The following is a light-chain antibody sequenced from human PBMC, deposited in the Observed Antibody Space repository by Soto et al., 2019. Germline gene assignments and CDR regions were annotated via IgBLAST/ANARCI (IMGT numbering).Light chain of an antibody. CDR3: QQYGSSGT. CDR2: GAS. J-gene: IGKJ1*01. V-gene: IGKV3-20*01. Sequence: TQSPSSLSASVGDRFTITCQSSQDISNYLAWYQQKPGQAPRLLIYGASNRATGIPDRFSGSGSGTDFTLTISRLEPEDFAVYYCQQYGSSGTFGQGTKVDIK. CDR1: QDISNY.